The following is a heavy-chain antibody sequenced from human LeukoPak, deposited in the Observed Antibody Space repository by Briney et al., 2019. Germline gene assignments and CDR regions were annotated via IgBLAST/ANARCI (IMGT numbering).Heavy chain of an antibody. CDR2: IYTSGST. CDR3: AREIRRVVPAAIDY. CDR1: GGSISSGGYY. J-gene: IGHJ4*02. Sequence: PSETLSLTCTVSGGSISSGGYYWSWIRQPPGKGLEWIGRIYTSGSTNYNPSLKSRVTISVDTSKNQFSLKLSSVTAADTAVYYCAREIRRVVPAAIDYWGQGTLVTVSS. V-gene: IGHV4-61*02. D-gene: IGHD2-2*02.